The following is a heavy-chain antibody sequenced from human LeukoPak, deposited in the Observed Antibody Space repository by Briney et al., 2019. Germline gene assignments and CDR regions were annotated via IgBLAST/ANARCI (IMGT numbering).Heavy chain of an antibody. J-gene: IGHJ4*02. D-gene: IGHD5-24*01. CDR1: GFSFSDCA. V-gene: IGHV3-23*01. Sequence: GGSLRLSCAASGFSFSDCAMSWVRQAPRRGLEWVSSISGSAGSTYYADSMKGRFTISRDNPKNTLHLEMNSLRAEDTAIYYCTKGMATIRRHIDSWGQGTLITVSS. CDR2: ISGSAGST. CDR3: TKGMATIRRHIDS.